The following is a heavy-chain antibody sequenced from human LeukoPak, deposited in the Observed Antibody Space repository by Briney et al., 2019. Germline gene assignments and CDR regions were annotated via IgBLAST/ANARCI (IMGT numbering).Heavy chain of an antibody. Sequence: GGSLRLSCAASGFTFSSYAMSWVRQAPGKGLEWVSAITGSGGGTYYADSMKGRFTVSRDNSQNTLYLQMNSLRAEDTAVYYCAKSRSSNYYDSSGYYFDYRGQGTLVTVSS. V-gene: IGHV3-23*01. J-gene: IGHJ4*02. CDR3: AKSRSSNYYDSSGYYFDY. D-gene: IGHD3-22*01. CDR1: GFTFSSYA. CDR2: ITGSGGGT.